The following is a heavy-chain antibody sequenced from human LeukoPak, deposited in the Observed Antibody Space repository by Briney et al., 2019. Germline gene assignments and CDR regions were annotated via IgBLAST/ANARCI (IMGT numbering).Heavy chain of an antibody. D-gene: IGHD6-19*01. Sequence: SETLSLTCTASGGSISSGGYYWSWIRQPPGKGLEWIGYIYHSGSTYYNPSLKSRVTISVDRSKNQFSLKLSSVTAADTAVYYCARASSSGWPIDYWGQGTLVTVSS. V-gene: IGHV4-30-2*01. CDR3: ARASSSGWPIDY. J-gene: IGHJ4*02. CDR1: GGSISSGGYY. CDR2: IYHSGST.